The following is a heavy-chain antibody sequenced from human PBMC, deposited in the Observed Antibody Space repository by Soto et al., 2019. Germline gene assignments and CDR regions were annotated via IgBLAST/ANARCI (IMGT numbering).Heavy chain of an antibody. V-gene: IGHV1-69*06. CDR2: IIPIFGTA. J-gene: IGHJ5*02. D-gene: IGHD6-19*01. CDR3: GRTVAGTGDWNWFDP. CDR1: GGTFSSYA. Sequence: SVKVSCKASGGTFSSYAISWVRQAPGQGLEWMGGIIPIFGTANYAQKFQGRVTITADKSTSTAYMELSSLRSEDTAVYYCGRTVAGTGDWNWFDPWGQGTLVTVSS.